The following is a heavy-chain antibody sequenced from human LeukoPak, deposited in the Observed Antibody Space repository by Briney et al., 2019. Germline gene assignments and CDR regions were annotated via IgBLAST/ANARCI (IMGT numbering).Heavy chain of an antibody. D-gene: IGHD3-10*01. Sequence: GGSLRLSCAASGFTFSSYAMHWVRQAPGKGLEWVAVISYDGSNKYYADSVKGRFTISRDNSKNTLYLQMNSLRAEDTAVYYCARDRYGSGSYYRPTDYWGQGTLVTVSS. V-gene: IGHV3-30-3*01. CDR2: ISYDGSNK. CDR3: ARDRYGSGSYYRPTDY. J-gene: IGHJ4*02. CDR1: GFTFSSYA.